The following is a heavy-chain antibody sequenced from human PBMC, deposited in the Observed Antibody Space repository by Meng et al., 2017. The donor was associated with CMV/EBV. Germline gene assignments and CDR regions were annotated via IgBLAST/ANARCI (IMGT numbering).Heavy chain of an antibody. CDR1: GFTFSRFG. CDR3: AKDYYYYAMDV. J-gene: IGHJ6*02. V-gene: IGHV3-30*02. CDR2: IFFDGNKT. Sequence: SCAASGFTFSRFGMHWVRQAPGKGLECVSYIFFDGNKTYYADSVRGRFTILRDVSGTTLYLQMNSLRAEDAAVYYCAKDYYYYAMDVWGLGSTVTVSS.